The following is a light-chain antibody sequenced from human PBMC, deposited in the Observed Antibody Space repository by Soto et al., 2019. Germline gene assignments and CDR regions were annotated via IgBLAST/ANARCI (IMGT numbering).Light chain of an antibody. CDR3: QQSFSNVLT. CDR2: AAS. Sequence: DIQLTQSPASLSASVGDTVTITCRASQSITSYLNWYQQKPGTGPKLLIWAASSLQSGAPSRFSGSVSGTDFTLTISSLQPEDFATYYCQQSFSNVLTFGGGTKVDIK. J-gene: IGKJ4*01. V-gene: IGKV1-39*01. CDR1: QSITSY.